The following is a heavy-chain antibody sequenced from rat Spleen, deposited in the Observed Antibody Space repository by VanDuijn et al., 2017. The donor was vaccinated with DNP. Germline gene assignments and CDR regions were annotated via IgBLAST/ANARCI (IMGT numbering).Heavy chain of an antibody. CDR1: GYSITSSYR. CDR3: AREGYNYWYFDF. J-gene: IGHJ1*01. CDR2: INSAGST. Sequence: EVQLQESGPGLVKPSQSLSLTCSVTGYSITSSYRWNWIRKFPGNKLECMGYINSAGSTNYNPSLKSRISITRDTSKKQFFLQVNSVTTEDTATYYCAREGYNYWYFDFWGPGTMVTVSS. D-gene: IGHD4-3*01. V-gene: IGHV3-3*01.